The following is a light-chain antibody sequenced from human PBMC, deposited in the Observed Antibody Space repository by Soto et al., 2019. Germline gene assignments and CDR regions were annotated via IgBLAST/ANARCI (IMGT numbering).Light chain of an antibody. J-gene: IGLJ2*01. Sequence: QSVLTQSPSASASLGASVKLTCTLSSGHSSYAIAWHQQQPEKGPRYLTKLDSDGSHTKGDAIPDRFSGSSSGAERYLTISSLQSEDEADYYCQTWGTGIHVVFGGGTKLTVL. CDR2: LDSDGSH. CDR3: QTWGTGIHVV. V-gene: IGLV4-69*01. CDR1: SGHSSYA.